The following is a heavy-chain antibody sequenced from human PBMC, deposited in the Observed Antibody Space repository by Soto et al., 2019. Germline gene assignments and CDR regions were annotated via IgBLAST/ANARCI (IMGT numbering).Heavy chain of an antibody. Sequence: SETLSRPCALYAGSFSAYYWRWARQPPGKGLGWIGEIIPSESTKYNPSLKSRVTIPVDTSKNQSSLKLSTMTAADTAVYYCARQRPTDGRWEFANYYGMDVWGQGAPVTVSS. CDR2: IIPSEST. CDR3: ARQRPTDGRWEFANYYGMDV. V-gene: IGHV4-34*12. D-gene: IGHD1-26*01. CDR1: AGSFSAYY. J-gene: IGHJ6*02.